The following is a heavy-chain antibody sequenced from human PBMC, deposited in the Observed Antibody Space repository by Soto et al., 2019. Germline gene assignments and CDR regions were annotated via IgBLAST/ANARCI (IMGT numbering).Heavy chain of an antibody. J-gene: IGHJ6*03. CDR2: IYYSGST. CDR1: GGSISSYY. CDR3: ARGEVYGDFNWDYYYMDV. D-gene: IGHD4-17*01. V-gene: IGHV4-59*01. Sequence: PSETLSLTCTVSGGSISSYYWSWIRQPPGKGLEWIGYIYYSGSTNYNPSLKSRVTISVDTSKNQFSLKLSSVTAADTAVYYCARGEVYGDFNWDYYYMDVWCKGTTVTVPS.